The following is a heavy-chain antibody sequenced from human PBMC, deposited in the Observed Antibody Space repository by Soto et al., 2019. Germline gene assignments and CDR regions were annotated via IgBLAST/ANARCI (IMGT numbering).Heavy chain of an antibody. D-gene: IGHD2-15*01. CDR2: IWSEGTNK. J-gene: IGHJ4*02. Sequence: QVQLVESGGGVVQPGGSLRLSCVASDFAFSNYGMHWVRQAPGKGLEWVALIWSEGTNKYYGDSVKGRFTVSRDNSKKTLYLQMSSLRADDTGVYYCVRGGSCRGGSCYPNLDFYGDYEGFDYWGQGTLVTVSS. V-gene: IGHV3-33*01. CDR1: DFAFSNYG. CDR3: VRGGSCRGGSCYPNLDFYGDYEGFDY.